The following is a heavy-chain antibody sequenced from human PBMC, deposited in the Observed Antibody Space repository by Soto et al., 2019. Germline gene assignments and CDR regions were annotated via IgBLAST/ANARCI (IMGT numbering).Heavy chain of an antibody. D-gene: IGHD6-19*01. CDR1: GYTFTSYD. J-gene: IGHJ5*02. V-gene: IGHV1-8*01. Sequence: QVQLVQSGAEVKKPGASVKVSCKASGYTFTSYDINWVRQATGQGLEWMGWMNPNSGNTGYAQKFQGRVTMTRNTPITTPKRGRRGLRSGDTPVYYWARGRLAAGTGSAPGAKGPLATVSS. CDR2: MNPNSGNT. CDR3: ARGRLAAGTGSAP.